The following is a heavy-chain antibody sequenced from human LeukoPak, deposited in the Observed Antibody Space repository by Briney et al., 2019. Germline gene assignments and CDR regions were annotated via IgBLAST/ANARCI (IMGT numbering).Heavy chain of an antibody. CDR3: ARGPTDYYDSSGYYYNYYYYGMDV. V-gene: IGHV4-34*01. CDR1: GGSFSGYY. D-gene: IGHD3-22*01. J-gene: IGHJ6*02. Sequence: PSETLSLTCAVYGGSFSGYYGSWIRQPPGKGLEWIGEINHSGSTNYNPSLKSRVTISVDTSKNQFSLKLSSVTAANTAVYYCARGPTDYYDSSGYYYNYYYYGMDVWGQGTTVTVSS. CDR2: INHSGST.